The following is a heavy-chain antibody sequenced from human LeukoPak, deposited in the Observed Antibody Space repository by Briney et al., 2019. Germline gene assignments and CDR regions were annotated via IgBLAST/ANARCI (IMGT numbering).Heavy chain of an antibody. V-gene: IGHV4-39*07. CDR3: ARDKRWRYGSGSPDP. D-gene: IGHD3-10*01. CDR1: GGSISSSSYY. Sequence: SETLSLTCTVSGGSISSSSYYWGWIRQPPGKGLEWIGSIYYSGSTYYNPSLKSRVTISVDTSKNQFSLKLSSVTAADTAVYYCARDKRWRYGSGSPDPWGQGTLVTVSS. CDR2: IYYSGST. J-gene: IGHJ5*02.